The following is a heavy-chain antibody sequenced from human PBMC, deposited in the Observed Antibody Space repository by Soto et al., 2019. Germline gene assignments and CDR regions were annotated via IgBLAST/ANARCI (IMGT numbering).Heavy chain of an antibody. Sequence: SVKVSCKASGYTFTGYYMHWVRQAPGQGLEWMGWINPNSGGTNYAQKFQGWVTMTTDTSTSTAYMELRSLRSDDTAVYYCARDRRLGGYDFWSGHYGMDVWGQGTTVTVSS. CDR1: GYTFTGYY. CDR2: INPNSGGT. V-gene: IGHV1-2*04. J-gene: IGHJ6*02. D-gene: IGHD3-3*01. CDR3: ARDRRLGGYDFWSGHYGMDV.